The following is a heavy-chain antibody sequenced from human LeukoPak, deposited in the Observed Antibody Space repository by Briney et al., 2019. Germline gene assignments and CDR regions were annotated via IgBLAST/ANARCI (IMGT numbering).Heavy chain of an antibody. Sequence: SETLSLTCAVYGGSFSGYYWSWIRQPPGKGLEWIGYIYYSGSTNYNPSLKSRVSISVDTSKNQFSLKLSSVTAADTAVYYCARTGSTVTMLYPFDHWGQGTLVTVSS. CDR2: IYYSGST. V-gene: IGHV4-59*01. J-gene: IGHJ4*02. CDR3: ARTGSTVTMLYPFDH. CDR1: GGSFSGYY. D-gene: IGHD4-17*01.